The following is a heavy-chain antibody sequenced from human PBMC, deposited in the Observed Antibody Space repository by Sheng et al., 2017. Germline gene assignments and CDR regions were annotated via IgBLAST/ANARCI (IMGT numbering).Heavy chain of an antibody. Sequence: EVQLVESGGGLVQPGGSLRLSCVASGFSFRDYWMSWVRQTPGGRLEWVANIKQDGSEKTYVDSVRGRFTISRDNAKNSVFLQMNSLRAGDTAVYYCARGSDGXWGQGTLVT. CDR1: GFSFRDYW. D-gene: IGHD1-26*01. V-gene: IGHV3-7*01. J-gene: IGHJ4*02. CDR2: IKQDGSEK. CDR3: ARGSDGX.